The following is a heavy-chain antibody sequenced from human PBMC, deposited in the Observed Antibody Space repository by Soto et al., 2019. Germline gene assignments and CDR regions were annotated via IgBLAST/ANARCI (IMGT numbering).Heavy chain of an antibody. CDR3: ASHRTFWPFDY. J-gene: IGHJ4*02. CDR1: GGSISSSSYY. V-gene: IGHV4-39*01. D-gene: IGHD2-8*01. CDR2: IYYSDGS. Sequence: SETLSLTCTVSGGSISSSSYYWGWIRQPPGKGLEWIGYIYYSDGSFYNSSLKSRLTISVDTSKNQFSLSLRSVTAADTAVYYCASHRTFWPFDYWGQGTVVTVSS.